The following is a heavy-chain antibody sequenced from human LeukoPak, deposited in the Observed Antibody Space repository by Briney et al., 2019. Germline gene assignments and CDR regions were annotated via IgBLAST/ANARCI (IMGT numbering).Heavy chain of an antibody. CDR3: AVGSYLGRNFDY. CDR1: GFTVSNNY. J-gene: IGHJ4*02. V-gene: IGHV3-23*01. D-gene: IGHD1-26*01. Sequence: GGSLRLSCAASGFTVSNNYMSWVRQAPGKGLEWVSAISGSGGSTYYADSVKGRFTISRDNSKNTLYLQMNSLRAEDTAVYYSAVGSYLGRNFDYWGQGTLVTVSS. CDR2: ISGSGGST.